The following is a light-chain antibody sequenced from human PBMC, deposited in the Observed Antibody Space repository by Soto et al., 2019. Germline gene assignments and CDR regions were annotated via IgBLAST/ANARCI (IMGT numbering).Light chain of an antibody. CDR1: QYIGNY. CDR2: SAS. V-gene: IGKV1-39*01. J-gene: IGKJ1*01. Sequence: DIQVTQPPPSLSASVGDRVTITCRASQYIGNYLNWYQHKPGKAPQLLIYSASTLQIGVPSRFSGSVSGTDFTLTITTLQPDDFASYYCQSNYILPWTFGQGTKVDIK. CDR3: QSNYILPWT.